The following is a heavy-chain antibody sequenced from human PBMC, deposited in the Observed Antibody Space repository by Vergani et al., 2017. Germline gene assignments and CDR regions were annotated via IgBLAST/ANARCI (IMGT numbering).Heavy chain of an antibody. CDR1: GYTFTSYA. Sequence: QVQLVQSGAEVKKPGASVKVSCKASGYTFTSYAMHWVRQAPGQRLEWMGWINAGNGNTKYSQKFQGRDTITRDTSASTAYMELSSLRSEDTAVYYCAKDRGSGWYGGFDYWGQGTLVTVSS. V-gene: IGHV1-3*01. J-gene: IGHJ4*02. D-gene: IGHD6-19*01. CDR2: INAGNGNT. CDR3: AKDRGSGWYGGFDY.